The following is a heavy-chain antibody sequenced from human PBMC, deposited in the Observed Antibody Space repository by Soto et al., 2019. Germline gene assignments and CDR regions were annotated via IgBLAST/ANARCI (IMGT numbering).Heavy chain of an antibody. D-gene: IGHD3-22*01. Sequence: GGSLRLSSAVSGITFTNYAMTWVRQAPGKGLEWVSVISGSGGNTNYADSVKGRFTISRDNSKNTLYLQLNSLRAEDTAVYYCAFRNYYYISGYCSSFFYYDYWGQGAPVTGSS. CDR1: GITFTNYA. CDR2: ISGSGGNT. CDR3: AFRNYYYISGYCSSFFYYDY. V-gene: IGHV3-23*01. J-gene: IGHJ4*02.